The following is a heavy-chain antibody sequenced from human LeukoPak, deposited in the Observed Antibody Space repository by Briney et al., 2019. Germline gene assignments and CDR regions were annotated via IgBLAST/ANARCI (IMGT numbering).Heavy chain of an antibody. J-gene: IGHJ5*02. CDR3: ARSRAFNSGAFDP. Sequence: SETLSLTCTVSGASVSSASYWSWIRQPPGKGAEWIAHIYNGVNTNYNPSLKSRVTISVDTSKNQFSLRLNSVTAADTAVYYCARSRAFNSGAFDPWGQGSLVTVSS. V-gene: IGHV4-61*01. CDR2: IYNGVNT. D-gene: IGHD1-26*01. CDR1: GASVSSASY.